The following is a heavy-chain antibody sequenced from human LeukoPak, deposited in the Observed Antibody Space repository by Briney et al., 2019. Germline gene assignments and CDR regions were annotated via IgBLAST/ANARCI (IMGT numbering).Heavy chain of an antibody. CDR2: THDSGNS. Sequence: PSETLTLTCTVSGGSITNNYWTWIRQPPGKGLEWIGYTHDSGNSNYNPSLRSRVTISIDTSKNQFSLKLTSATAADTAVYYCARDRSAAPADYWGQGTLVTVSS. CDR3: ARDRSAAPADY. CDR1: GGSITNNY. V-gene: IGHV4-59*13. J-gene: IGHJ4*02. D-gene: IGHD6-13*01.